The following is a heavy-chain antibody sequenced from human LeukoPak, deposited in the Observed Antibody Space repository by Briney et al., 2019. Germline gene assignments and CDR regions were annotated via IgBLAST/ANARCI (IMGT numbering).Heavy chain of an antibody. CDR1: GYTFTSYD. CDR2: INPNSGGT. D-gene: IGHD3-16*01. Sequence: ASVKVSCKASGYTFTSYDINWVRQAPGQGLEWMGWINPNSGGTNYAQKFQGRVTMTRDTSISTAYMELSRLRSDDTAVYYCARDISGVTFGGVIVHWGQGTPVTVSS. V-gene: IGHV1-2*02. CDR3: ARDISGVTFGGVIVH. J-gene: IGHJ5*02.